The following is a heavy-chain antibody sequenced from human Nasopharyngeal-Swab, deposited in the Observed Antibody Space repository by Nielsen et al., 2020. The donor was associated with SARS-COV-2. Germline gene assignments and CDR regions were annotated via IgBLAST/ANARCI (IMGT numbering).Heavy chain of an antibody. V-gene: IGHV1-69*04. CDR1: GVTFSTSG. CDR3: ARDRDYYGSGTYKGMDV. Sequence: SVKVSCKTSGVTFSTSGFSWVRQAPGEGLEWMGRIIPMLSLTHYAQKFQDRVTIIADKSTSTAYMELSSLRSEDTAIYYCARDRDYYGSGTYKGMDVWGQGTTVTVSS. J-gene: IGHJ6*02. D-gene: IGHD3-10*01. CDR2: IIPMLSLT.